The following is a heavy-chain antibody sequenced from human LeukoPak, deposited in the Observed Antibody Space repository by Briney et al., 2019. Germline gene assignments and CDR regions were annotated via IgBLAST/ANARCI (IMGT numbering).Heavy chain of an antibody. Sequence: GASVKVSCKASGYTFTGYYMHWVRQAPGQGLEWMGWINPNSGGTNYAQKFQGRVTMTRDTSISTAYMELSRLRSDDTAVYYCAREGVLLPREAAFDIWGQGTMVTVSS. J-gene: IGHJ3*02. CDR1: GYTFTGYY. D-gene: IGHD3-10*01. V-gene: IGHV1-2*02. CDR2: INPNSGGT. CDR3: AREGVLLPREAAFDI.